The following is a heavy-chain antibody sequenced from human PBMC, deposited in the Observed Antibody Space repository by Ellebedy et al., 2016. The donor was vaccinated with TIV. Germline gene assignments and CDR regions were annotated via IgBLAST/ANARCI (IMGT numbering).Heavy chain of an antibody. CDR2: VSNDGNNQ. V-gene: IGHV3-30*18. D-gene: IGHD3-22*01. CDR3: AKGHYYDTYRAYSYAEY. CDR1: GFTFSTFG. Sequence: GESLKISCAASGFTFSTFGMHSVRQAAGKGLEWVAVVSNDGNNQYYADSVKGRFTISRDNSKNTLNLQMNSLRPEDTAVYYCAKGHYYDTYRAYSYAEYWGQGALVTVSS. J-gene: IGHJ4*02.